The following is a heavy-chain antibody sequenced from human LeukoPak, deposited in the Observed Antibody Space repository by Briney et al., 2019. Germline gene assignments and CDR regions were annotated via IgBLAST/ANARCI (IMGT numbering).Heavy chain of an antibody. Sequence: SETLSLTCTVSGGSISSGGYYWSWIRQPPGKGLEWIGEINHSGSTNYNPSLKSRVTISVDTSKNQFSLKLSSVTAADTAVYYCARARGYSYGFFDYWGQGTLVTVSS. D-gene: IGHD5-18*01. CDR3: ARARGYSYGFFDY. V-gene: IGHV4-61*08. CDR1: GGSISSGGYY. J-gene: IGHJ4*02. CDR2: INHSGST.